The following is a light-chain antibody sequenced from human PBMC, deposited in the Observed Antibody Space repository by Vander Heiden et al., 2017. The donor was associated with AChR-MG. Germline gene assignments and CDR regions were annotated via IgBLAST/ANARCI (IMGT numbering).Light chain of an antibody. CDR3: CSYAGSSTFVL. Sequence: QSALTQPASVSGSPGRSSTSCCTGTSSDVGSYKLVSGYQQQPGKAPKLMIYEGSKRPSGVSNRFSGSKSGNTASLTISGLQAEDEADYYCCSYAGSSTFVLFGGGAKLTVL. CDR2: EGS. CDR1: SSDVGSYKL. J-gene: IGLJ2*01. V-gene: IGLV2-23*03.